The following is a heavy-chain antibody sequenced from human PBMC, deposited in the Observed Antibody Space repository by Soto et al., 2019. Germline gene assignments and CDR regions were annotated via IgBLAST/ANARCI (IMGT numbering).Heavy chain of an antibody. Sequence: QVQLVQSGAEVKKPGASVKVSCKASGHTFTNYYMHWVRQAPGQGLEWMGLINPRDDSISYAQKFQGRVTVTRYTSTRAVYMELSSLSSDDTAVYYCASEGDGYKYFDQWGQGTLVTVSS. CDR3: ASEGDGYKYFDQ. CDR2: INPRDDSI. V-gene: IGHV1-46*01. CDR1: GHTFTNYY. D-gene: IGHD5-12*01. J-gene: IGHJ4*02.